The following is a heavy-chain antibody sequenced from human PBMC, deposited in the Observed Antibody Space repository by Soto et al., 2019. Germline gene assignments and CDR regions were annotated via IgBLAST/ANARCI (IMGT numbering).Heavy chain of an antibody. CDR1: GVTFSSYG. J-gene: IGHJ4*02. V-gene: IGHV3-30*18. CDR2: ISYDGSNK. D-gene: IGHD5-12*01. CDR3: AKEIGYGRYYFDY. Sequence: GGSLRLCCAASGVTFSSYGMHWVRQAPGKGLEWVAVISYDGSNKYYADSVKGRFTISRDNSKNTLYLQMNSLRAEDTAVYYCAKEIGYGRYYFDYWGQGTLVTVSS.